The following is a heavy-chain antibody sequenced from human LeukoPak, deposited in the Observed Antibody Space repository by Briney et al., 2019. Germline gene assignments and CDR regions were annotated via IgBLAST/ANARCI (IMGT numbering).Heavy chain of an antibody. CDR1: GYSISSGHY. J-gene: IGHJ4*02. V-gene: IGHV4-38-2*02. CDR2: IYHSGST. Sequence: PSETLSLTCTVSGYSISSGHYWGWIRQPPGKGLEWIGSIYHSGSTYYNPSLKSLVTISVDTSKNQFSLKLSSVTAADTAVYYCATDQLLLAYYYDSSGGDYWGQGTLVTVSS. CDR3: ATDQLLLAYYYDSSGGDY. D-gene: IGHD3-22*01.